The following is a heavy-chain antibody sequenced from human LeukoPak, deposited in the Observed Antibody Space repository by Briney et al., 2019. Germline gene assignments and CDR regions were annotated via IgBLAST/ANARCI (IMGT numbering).Heavy chain of an antibody. CDR1: GYTFTRYY. J-gene: IGHJ3*02. D-gene: IGHD2-2*01. Sequence: ASVKASCKASGYTFTRYYMPWVRQAPGQGLEWMGWINPNSGGTNYAQKFQGRVTMTRDTSISTAYMELSRLRSDDTAVYYCATPAQPDAFDIWGQGTMVTVSS. CDR3: ATPAQPDAFDI. CDR2: INPNSGGT. V-gene: IGHV1-2*02.